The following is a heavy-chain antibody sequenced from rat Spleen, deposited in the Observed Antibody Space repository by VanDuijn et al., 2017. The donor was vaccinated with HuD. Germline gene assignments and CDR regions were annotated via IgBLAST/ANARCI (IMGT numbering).Heavy chain of an antibody. D-gene: IGHD1-6*01. CDR3: ARGGYTTDYFYVGWFAY. CDR1: GFTFNSYW. V-gene: IGHV5-31*01. Sequence: EVQLVESGGGLVQPGTSLKLSCVASGFTFNSYWMSWVRQVPGKGLDWVASVTKDGGNIYYRDSVKGRFTISRDNAKNTQYLQMDSLRSEDTATYYCARGGYTTDYFYVGWFAYWGQGTLVTVSS. J-gene: IGHJ3*01. CDR2: VTKDGGNI.